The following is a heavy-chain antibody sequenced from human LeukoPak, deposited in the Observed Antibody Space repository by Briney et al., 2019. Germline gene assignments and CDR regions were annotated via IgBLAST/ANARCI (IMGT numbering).Heavy chain of an antibody. CDR2: ISTSSSYI. D-gene: IGHD6-19*01. CDR3: ARQQWLGGVYYFDY. Sequence: PGGSLRLSCAASGFTFSGSTMNWVRQAPGKGLEWVSFISTSSSYIYYADSVRGRFTISRDNAKNSLYLQMNSLRAEDTAVYYCARQQWLGGVYYFDYWGQGTLVTVSS. J-gene: IGHJ4*02. V-gene: IGHV3-21*01. CDR1: GFTFSGST.